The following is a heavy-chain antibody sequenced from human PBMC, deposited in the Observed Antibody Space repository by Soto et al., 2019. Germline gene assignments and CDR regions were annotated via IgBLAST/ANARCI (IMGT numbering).Heavy chain of an antibody. J-gene: IGHJ4*02. D-gene: IGHD6-19*01. V-gene: IGHV3-33*01. Sequence: QVQLVESGGGVVQPGRSLRLSCAASGFNFSSYVMHWVRQAPGKGLEWVAVIWYDGGNKYYADSVKGRFTISRDNSKNTLYLRMTSLRAEDTAVYYCARDGQWLPRDGLRSSYYFDYWGQGTLVTVSS. CDR2: IWYDGGNK. CDR1: GFNFSSYV. CDR3: ARDGQWLPRDGLRSSYYFDY.